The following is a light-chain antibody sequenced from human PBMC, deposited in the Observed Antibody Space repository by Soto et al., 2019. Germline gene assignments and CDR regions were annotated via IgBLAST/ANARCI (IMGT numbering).Light chain of an antibody. CDR1: SSNIGKNY. V-gene: IGLV1-47*01. Sequence: QSVLTQPPSASATPGQRVTISCSGTSSNIGKNYVYWYQQLPGTAPKLFIYRNNLRPSGVPDRFSGSKSDTSATLAISGLRSEDEVDYFCATWDDSLSGVVFGGGTKLTVL. J-gene: IGLJ2*01. CDR3: ATWDDSLSGVV. CDR2: RNN.